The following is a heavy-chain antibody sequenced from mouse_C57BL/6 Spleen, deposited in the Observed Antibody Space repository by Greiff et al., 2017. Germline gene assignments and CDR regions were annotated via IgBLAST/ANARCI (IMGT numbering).Heavy chain of an antibody. D-gene: IGHD1-1*01. CDR1: GYTFTEYT. Sequence: VQLQQSGAELVKPGASVKLSCKASGYTFTEYTIHWVKQRSGQGLEWIGWFYPGSGSINYNEKFKDKATLTADKSSSTAYMELSRLTSEDSAVYFCARHEDEGLYGSQFAYWGQGTLLTVSA. V-gene: IGHV1-62-2*01. J-gene: IGHJ3*01. CDR2: FYPGSGSI. CDR3: ARHEDEGLYGSQFAY.